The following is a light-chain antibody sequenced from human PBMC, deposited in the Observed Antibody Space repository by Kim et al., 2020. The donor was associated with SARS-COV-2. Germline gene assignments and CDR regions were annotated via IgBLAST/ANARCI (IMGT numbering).Light chain of an antibody. CDR1: QTIIKW. CDR3: QQYTYYYYT. V-gene: IGKV1-5*03. Sequence: SAAVRDSSTITCRASQTIIKWVAWHQQKPGKAPELLIYQVSRLRSGVPSRFSGRGSGTEFTLTINGLQPDDFATYYCQQYTYYYYTFGQRTKLEIK. J-gene: IGKJ2*01. CDR2: QVS.